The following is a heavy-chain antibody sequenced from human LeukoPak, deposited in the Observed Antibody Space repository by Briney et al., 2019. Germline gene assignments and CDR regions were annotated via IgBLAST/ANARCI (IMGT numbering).Heavy chain of an antibody. Sequence: ASVKVSCKASGYTFTGYYMHWVRQAPGQGLEWMGWINPNSGGTNYAQKFQGRVTMTRDTSISTAYMELSRLRSDDTAVYYCARGNQVLLWFGERYYYYMDVWGKGTTVTISS. J-gene: IGHJ6*03. CDR2: INPNSGGT. CDR3: ARGNQVLLWFGERYYYYMDV. CDR1: GYTFTGYY. D-gene: IGHD3-10*01. V-gene: IGHV1-2*02.